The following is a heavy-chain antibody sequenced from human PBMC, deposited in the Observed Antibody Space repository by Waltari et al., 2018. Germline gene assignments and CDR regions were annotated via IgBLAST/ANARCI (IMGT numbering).Heavy chain of an antibody. Sequence: QVQLQESGPGLVKPSPTLSLTCTVSGGSLSRGAYYWSWLRQPPGKGLEWIGYIYYSGSTYYNPSLKSRVTISVDTSKNQFSLKLSSVTAADTAVYYCARADSSGYYYVPNFDIWGQGTMVTVSS. D-gene: IGHD3-22*01. V-gene: IGHV4-30-4*01. CDR3: ARADSSGYYYVPNFDI. CDR1: GGSLSRGAYY. J-gene: IGHJ3*02. CDR2: IYYSGST.